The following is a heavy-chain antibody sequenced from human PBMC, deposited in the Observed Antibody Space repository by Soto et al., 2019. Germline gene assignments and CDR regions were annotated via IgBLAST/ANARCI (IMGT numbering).Heavy chain of an antibody. J-gene: IGHJ4*01. CDR3: AINYYFDY. CDR2: INVDDST. CDR1: GFIFTSYA. Sequence: EVQLLESGGDLVQPGGSLRLTCAASGFIFTSYAMSWVRQVPGKGLEWVSSINVDDSTYYTEAVRGRFTVSRDNSKNTLYLQMNSLRAEDTALYYCAINYYFDYWGRGALVTVSS. V-gene: IGHV3-23*01.